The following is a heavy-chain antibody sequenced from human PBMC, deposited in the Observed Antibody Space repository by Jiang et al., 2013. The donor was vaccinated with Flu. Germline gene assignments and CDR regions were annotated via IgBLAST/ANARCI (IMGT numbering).Heavy chain of an antibody. D-gene: IGHD3-10*01. CDR3: ARHPHGSGDTFNV. CDR2: TYYRSKWVN. V-gene: IGHV6-1*01. J-gene: IGHJ3*01. CDR1: GDGVSGDSAA. Sequence: QTLSLTCAISGDGVSGDSAAWNWIRQSPSRGLEWLGRTYYRSKWVNDYAVSVKSRITINPDTSKNQFSLQLNSVTPEDTAVYYCARHPHGSGDTFNVWGQGTMVTVSS.